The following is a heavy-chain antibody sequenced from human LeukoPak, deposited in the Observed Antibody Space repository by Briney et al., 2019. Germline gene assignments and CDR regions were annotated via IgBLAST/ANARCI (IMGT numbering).Heavy chain of an antibody. J-gene: IGHJ5*02. Sequence: ASVKVSCKASGYTFTSYGISWVRQAPGQGLEWMGWISAYNGNTNYAQKLQGRVTMTTDTSTSTAYMELRSLRSDDTAVYYCARGDIVVVVAANWFDPWGQGTLVTVSS. V-gene: IGHV1-18*01. CDR3: ARGDIVVVVAANWFDP. D-gene: IGHD2-15*01. CDR2: ISAYNGNT. CDR1: GYTFTSYG.